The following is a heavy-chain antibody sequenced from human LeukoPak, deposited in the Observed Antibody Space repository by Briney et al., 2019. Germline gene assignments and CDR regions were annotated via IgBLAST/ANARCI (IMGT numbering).Heavy chain of an antibody. D-gene: IGHD4-11*01. J-gene: IGHJ4*02. CDR3: ARGYSDWLR. V-gene: IGHV3-7*01. Sequence: GGSLRLSCAASGFTFSNYWMTWVRQGPGEGLEWLANINPDGSQTHFVDSVKGRFTISRDNSKNSLSLQMSGLRVEDTAVYYFARGYSDWLRWGQGTQVTVSS. CDR2: INPDGSQT. CDR1: GFTFSNYW.